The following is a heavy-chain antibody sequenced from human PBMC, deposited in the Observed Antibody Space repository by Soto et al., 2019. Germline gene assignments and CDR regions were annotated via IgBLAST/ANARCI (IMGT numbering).Heavy chain of an antibody. CDR2: ISYDGSDK. Sequence: QVQLVESGGGVVQPGRSLRLSCAASGFNFTSYAMHWVRQAPGKGLEWVAVISYDGSDKYYADSAKGRFTISRDNSKNTLYLQMNSLRNDDTAVYYWARGGIVVGWGQGTLVTVSS. D-gene: IGHD3-22*01. J-gene: IGHJ4*02. CDR3: ARGGIVVG. V-gene: IGHV3-30-3*01. CDR1: GFNFTSYA.